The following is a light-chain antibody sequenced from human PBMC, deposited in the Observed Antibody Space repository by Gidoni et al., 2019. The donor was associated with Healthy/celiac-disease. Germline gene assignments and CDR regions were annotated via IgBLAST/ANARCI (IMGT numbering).Light chain of an antibody. J-gene: IGLJ2*01. V-gene: IGLV1-36*01. CDR1: SSNIGNNA. CDR3: AAWDDSLNGPV. Sequence: QSVLTQPPPVSEAPRQRVTISCSGSSSNIGNNAVNWYQQLPGKAPKLLIYYDDLPPSGVSDRFSGSKSGTSASLAISGLQSEDEADYYCAAWDDSLNGPVFGGGTKLTVL. CDR2: YDD.